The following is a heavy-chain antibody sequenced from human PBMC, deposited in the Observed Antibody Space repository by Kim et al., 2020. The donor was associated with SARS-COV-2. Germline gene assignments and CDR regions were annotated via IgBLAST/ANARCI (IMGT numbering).Heavy chain of an antibody. Sequence: ASVKVSCKASGYTFSDHYIQWVRQAPGQGLEWMGRINPHTGGTDYAQKFQGRVTMSRDTAITAVYMELSSLRSDDTAVFFCARDYGTYYDFWSAYSSVWGTGTTVTVSS. D-gene: IGHD3-3*01. CDR3: ARDYGTYYDFWSAYSSV. J-gene: IGHJ6*04. CDR1: GYTFSDHY. V-gene: IGHV1-2*06. CDR2: INPHTGGT.